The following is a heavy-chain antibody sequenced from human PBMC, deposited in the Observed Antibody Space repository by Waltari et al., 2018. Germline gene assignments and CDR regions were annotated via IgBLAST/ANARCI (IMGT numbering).Heavy chain of an antibody. CDR2: IYSSGST. D-gene: IGHD3-10*01. CDR1: GGSISTHC. CDR3: ARASYGSGSSWFDP. J-gene: IGHJ5*02. Sequence: QVQLQESGPGLVKPSGTLSLICSVSGGSISTHCWGGIRQPPGKTLECIGNIYSSGSTNYNPSLTSRVTISLDMSKNQFSLKLRSVSAADTAVYYCARASYGSGSSWFDPWGQGNLVTVSS. V-gene: IGHV4-59*11.